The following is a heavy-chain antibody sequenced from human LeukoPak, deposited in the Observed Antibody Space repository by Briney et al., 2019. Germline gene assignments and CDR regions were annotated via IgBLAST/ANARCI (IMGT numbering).Heavy chain of an antibody. D-gene: IGHD1-1*01. V-gene: IGHV1-46*01. CDR2: INISGGST. Sequence: ASVKVSCKASGYTFTSYNMHWGRQAPGQGLEWMGIINISGGSTSYAQKFQGRVTMTRDTSTSTVYMGLSSLRSEDTAVYYCARDSSGYDLYNWFDPGGQGTLVTVSS. J-gene: IGHJ5*02. CDR3: ARDSSGYDLYNWFDP. CDR1: GYTFTSYN.